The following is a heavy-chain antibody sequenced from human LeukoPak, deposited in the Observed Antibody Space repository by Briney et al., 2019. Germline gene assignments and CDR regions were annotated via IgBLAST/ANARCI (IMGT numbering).Heavy chain of an antibody. CDR1: GFTFDDYD. Sequence: GGSLRLSCAASGFTFDDYDMHWVRQAPGKGLQWVSSINWNSGSIDYADSVKGRFTISRDNAKNSLYLQMNSLRPEDTALYYCARVAGYSSVWPFDYWGQGTLVTVSS. D-gene: IGHD6-19*01. V-gene: IGHV3-9*01. CDR2: INWNSGSI. CDR3: ARVAGYSSVWPFDY. J-gene: IGHJ4*02.